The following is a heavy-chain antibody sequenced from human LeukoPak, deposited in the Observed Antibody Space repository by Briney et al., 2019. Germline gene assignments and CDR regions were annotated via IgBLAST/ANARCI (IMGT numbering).Heavy chain of an antibody. J-gene: IGHJ4*02. D-gene: IGHD3-10*01. CDR3: ARDYYGSGRTPPPFH. Sequence: SGRSLRLSCAASGFTFSSYAMHWVRQAPGKGLEWVPVISYDGSNKYYADSVKGRFTISRDNSNNPLYLQMNSLRAEDTAVYYCARDYYGSGRTPPPFHWGQGTLVSVSS. V-gene: IGHV3-30*04. CDR2: ISYDGSNK. CDR1: GFTFSSYA.